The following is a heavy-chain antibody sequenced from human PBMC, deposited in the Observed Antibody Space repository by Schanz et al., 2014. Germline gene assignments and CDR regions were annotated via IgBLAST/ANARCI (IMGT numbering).Heavy chain of an antibody. Sequence: QVQLQQWGAGLLKPSETLSLTCAVYGGSFSSNYWSWIRQPPGKGLEWIGEINQSGTTNYNPSLKGRVTMSLDTSKNQVSRTPRSVTAADTAVYYCARGGTYGIFYDHMDVWGRGTTVTVSS. J-gene: IGHJ6*03. CDR1: GGSFSSNY. CDR3: ARGGTYGIFYDHMDV. D-gene: IGHD3-22*01. V-gene: IGHV4-34*02. CDR2: INQSGTT.